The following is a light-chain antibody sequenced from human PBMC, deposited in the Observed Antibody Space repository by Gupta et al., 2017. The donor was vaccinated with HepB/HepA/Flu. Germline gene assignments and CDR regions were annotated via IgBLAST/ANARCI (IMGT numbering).Light chain of an antibody. CDR2: DTS. CDR3: QQGYPWPT. Sequence: DIMLTQSPATLSLPPGERATLSCRASQSVNGFLAWYQQKPGQAPRLIIYDTSKRATGIPDRFSGRGYVTDFTLTSSRLEHEDSAVFYGQQGYPWPTFGQGTKVEIK. J-gene: IGKJ1*01. CDR1: QSVNGF. V-gene: IGKV3-11*01.